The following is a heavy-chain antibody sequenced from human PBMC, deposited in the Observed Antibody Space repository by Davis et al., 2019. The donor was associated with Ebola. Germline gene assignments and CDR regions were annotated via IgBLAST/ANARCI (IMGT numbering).Heavy chain of an antibody. D-gene: IGHD4-17*01. CDR1: GYTFTSYD. CDR2: MNPNSGNT. V-gene: IGHV1-8*01. Sequence: ASVTVSCKASGYTFTSYDINWVRQATGQGLEWMGWMNPNSGNTGHAQKFQGRVTITADKSTSTAYMELSSLRSEDTAVYYCAREGATVISGYYYGMDVWGQGTTVTVSS. J-gene: IGHJ6*02. CDR3: AREGATVISGYYYGMDV.